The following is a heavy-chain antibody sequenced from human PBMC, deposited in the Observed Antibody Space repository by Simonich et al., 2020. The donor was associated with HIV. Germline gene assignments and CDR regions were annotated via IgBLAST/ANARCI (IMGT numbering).Heavy chain of an antibody. CDR3: ARRDRELILYFDY. V-gene: IGHV4-34*01. D-gene: IGHD3-3*01. J-gene: IGHJ4*02. CDR1: GGSFSGYD. CDR2: INHSGIT. Sequence: QVQLQQWGAGLLTPSETLSLTCAVSGGSFSGYDWSWIRQPPGKGLEWIGEINHSGITNYKSSLNSRATISVDKSKNQFSLKLSSVTAADTAIYYCARRDRELILYFDYWGQGNLVTVSS.